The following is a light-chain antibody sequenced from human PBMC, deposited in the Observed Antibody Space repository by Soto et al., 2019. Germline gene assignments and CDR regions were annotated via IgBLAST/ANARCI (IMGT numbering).Light chain of an antibody. V-gene: IGKV3-20*01. J-gene: IGKJ2*01. Sequence: EIVLTQSPGTLSLSPGERATLSCRASQSVSSIYLAWYQQKHGHAPRLLIYGASSRATGIPDRFGGSSSGTAFTLIISRLAPEDSAVYCCQQYSSPPYTFGQGTKLEIK. CDR1: QSVSSIY. CDR2: GAS. CDR3: QQYSSPPYT.